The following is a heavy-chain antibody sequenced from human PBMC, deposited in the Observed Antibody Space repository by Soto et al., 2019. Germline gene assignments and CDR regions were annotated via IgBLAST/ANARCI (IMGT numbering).Heavy chain of an antibody. CDR2: IRSKGNNYAT. J-gene: IGHJ6*03. CDR3: SRQASDFWSGKPQYYMDV. CDR1: GFTFSGSA. D-gene: IGHD3-3*01. V-gene: IGHV3-73*01. Sequence: EVQLVESGGGLVQPGGSLKLSCAASGFTFSGSAMHWVRQASGKGLEWVGRIRSKGNNYATAYGPSLKGRFTISRDDSKHTAYLQMNSLNTEDTAVYYCSRQASDFWSGKPQYYMDVWGKGTTVTVSS.